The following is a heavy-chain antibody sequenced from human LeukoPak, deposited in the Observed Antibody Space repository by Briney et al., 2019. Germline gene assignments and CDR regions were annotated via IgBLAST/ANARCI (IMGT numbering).Heavy chain of an antibody. J-gene: IGHJ3*02. CDR3: ARYSGSYPHDAFDI. Sequence: ASVKVSCKASGYTFTGYNMHWVRQAPGQGLEWMGWVNPYSGDTKYAQKFQGRVTMTRDTSISTAYMELSRLRSDDTAVYYCARYSGSYPHDAFDIWGQGTMVTVSS. CDR2: VNPYSGDT. D-gene: IGHD1-26*01. V-gene: IGHV1-2*02. CDR1: GYTFTGYN.